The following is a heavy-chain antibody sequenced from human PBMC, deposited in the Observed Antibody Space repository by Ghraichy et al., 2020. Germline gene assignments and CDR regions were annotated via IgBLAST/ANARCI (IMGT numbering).Heavy chain of an antibody. CDR2: IWYDGSKK. J-gene: IGHJ5*02. CDR1: GFTFSRFG. CDR3: ARGYCTTSSCNDRPWFDP. V-gene: IGHV3-33*01. D-gene: IGHD2-2*01. Sequence: GGSLRLSCAASGFTFSRFGMHWVRQAPGKGLEWVAIIWYDGSKKYYADSVKGRFTISRDNSKNTLYLQMNSLRAEDTAVYYCARGYCTTSSCNDRPWFDPWGHGTLVTGSS.